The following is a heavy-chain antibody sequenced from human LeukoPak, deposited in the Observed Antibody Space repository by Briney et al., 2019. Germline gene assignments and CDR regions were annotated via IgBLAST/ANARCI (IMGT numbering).Heavy chain of an antibody. CDR2: IYHSGST. D-gene: IGHD3-22*01. V-gene: IGHV4-38-2*02. CDR3: AKARPMIVVVTDFDY. Sequence: PSETLSLTCTVSGYSISSGYYWGWIRQPPGKGLEWIGSIYHSGSTYYNPSLKSRVTISVDTSKNQFSLKLSSVTAADTAVYYCAKARPMIVVVTDFDYWGQGTLVTVSS. J-gene: IGHJ4*02. CDR1: GYSISSGYY.